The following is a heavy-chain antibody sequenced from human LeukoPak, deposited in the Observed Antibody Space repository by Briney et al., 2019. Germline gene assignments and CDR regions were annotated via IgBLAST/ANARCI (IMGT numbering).Heavy chain of an antibody. CDR1: GFTFSSYS. CDR2: ISSSSSTI. V-gene: IGHV3-48*01. CDR3: ARARGTTGTTRIAFDI. Sequence: PGGSLRLSCAASGFTFSSYSMNWVRQAPGKGLEWVSYISSSSSTIYYADSVKGRFTISRDNSKNTVYLQMDSLRPEDTAVCYCARARGTTGTTRIAFDIWGKGTMVTVSS. J-gene: IGHJ3*02. D-gene: IGHD1-1*01.